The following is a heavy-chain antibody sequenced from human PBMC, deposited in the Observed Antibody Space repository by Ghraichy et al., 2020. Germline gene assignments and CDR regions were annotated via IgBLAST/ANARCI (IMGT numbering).Heavy chain of an antibody. J-gene: IGHJ6*02. Sequence: SETLSLTCTVSGGSISSYYWSWNRQPPGKGLEWIGYIYYSGSTNYNPSLKSRVTISVDTSKNQFSLKLSSVTAADTAVYYCARAGGQLEYYYYYGMDVWGQGTTVTVSS. D-gene: IGHD2-2*01. CDR2: IYYSGST. CDR3: ARAGGQLEYYYYYGMDV. CDR1: GGSISSYY. V-gene: IGHV4-59*01.